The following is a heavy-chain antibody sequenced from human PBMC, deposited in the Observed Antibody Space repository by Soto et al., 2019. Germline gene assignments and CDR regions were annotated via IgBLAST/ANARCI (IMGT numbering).Heavy chain of an antibody. V-gene: IGHV4-39*01. Sequence: SETLSLTCTVSGHSISSSNYYWGWIRQPPGKGLEWIGSIFYSGFTYDNPSLKSRGTISVDTSKNQFSLKLSSVTAADTAVYYCYLWFGETNWFDPWGQGTLVTVSS. CDR2: IFYSGFT. CDR3: YLWFGETNWFDP. CDR1: GHSISSSNYY. J-gene: IGHJ5*02. D-gene: IGHD3-10*01.